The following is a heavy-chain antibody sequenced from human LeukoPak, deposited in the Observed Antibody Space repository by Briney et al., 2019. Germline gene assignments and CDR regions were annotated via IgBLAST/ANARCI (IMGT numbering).Heavy chain of an antibody. V-gene: IGHV4-31*03. CDR2: IYYSGST. CDR3: ARSRSTMVRGVIMTNWFDP. J-gene: IGHJ5*02. Sequence: SETLSLTCTVSGGSISSGGYYWSWIRQHPGKGLEWIGYIYYSGSTYYNPSLKSRVTISVDTSKNQFSPKLSSVTAADTAVYYCARSRSTMVRGVIMTNWFDPWGQGTLVTVSS. CDR1: GGSISSGGYY. D-gene: IGHD3-10*01.